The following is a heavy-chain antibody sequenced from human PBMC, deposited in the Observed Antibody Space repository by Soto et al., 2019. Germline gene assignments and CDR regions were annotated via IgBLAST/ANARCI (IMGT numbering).Heavy chain of an antibody. CDR3: ARGRGGRYGGNSAHFDI. V-gene: IGHV3-33*01. J-gene: IGHJ3*02. CDR1: GFTFSGFG. D-gene: IGHD2-21*02. CDR2: IWYDGSKK. Sequence: QVQLVESGGGVVQPGTSLRLSCEASGFTFSGFGMHWVRQAPGKGLEWVAVIWYDGSKKYYADCVKGRCTISRDNSKNALYLRMNSLRAEDTAVYYCARGRGGRYGGNSAHFDIWGQGTLVTVSS.